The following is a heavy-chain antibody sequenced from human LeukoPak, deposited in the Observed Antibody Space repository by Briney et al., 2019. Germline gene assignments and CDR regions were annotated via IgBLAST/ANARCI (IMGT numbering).Heavy chain of an antibody. CDR2: ISDSSRHI. CDR3: ARAYTNGDYLDY. CDR1: GFPFSRYS. V-gene: IGHV3-21*01. D-gene: IGHD4-17*01. J-gene: IGHJ4*02. Sequence: GFLILSCAASGFPFSRYSVNWVRQAPGKGLEWVSCISDSSRHIYYADSVKGRFTISRDNAKSSASLQMNSLRVDDTAVYYCARAYTNGDYLDYWGQGTLVTVSS.